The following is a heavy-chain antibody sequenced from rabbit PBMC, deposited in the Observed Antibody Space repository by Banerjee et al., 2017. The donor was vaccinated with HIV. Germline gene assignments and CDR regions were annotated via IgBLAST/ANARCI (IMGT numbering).Heavy chain of an antibody. CDR2: IYAGSSATNT. J-gene: IGHJ4*01. Sequence: QSLEESGGDLVKPGASLTLTCTASGFSFSGANYMCWVRQAPGKGLEWIACIYAGSSATNTYYANWAKGRFTISKTSSTTVTLQMTSLTAADTATYFCARKKGDYGYASAAYDTYFNLWGPGTLVTVS. CDR3: ARKKGDYGYASAAYDTYFNL. D-gene: IGHD6-1*01. CDR1: GFSFSGANY. V-gene: IGHV1S40*01.